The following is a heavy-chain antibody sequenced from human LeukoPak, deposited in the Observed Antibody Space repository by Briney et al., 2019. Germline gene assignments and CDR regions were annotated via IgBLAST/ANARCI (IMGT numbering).Heavy chain of an antibody. CDR1: GFTFSSYA. CDR3: AKGSYDSSGYYGPLEYYFDY. D-gene: IGHD3-22*01. CDR2: ISGSGGST. V-gene: IGHV3-23*01. J-gene: IGHJ4*02. Sequence: GGSLRLSCAASGFTFSSYAMSWVRQAPGKGLEWVSAISGSGGSTYYADSVKGRFTISRDNSKNTVYLQMNSLRAEDTAVYYCAKGSYDSSGYYGPLEYYFDYWGQGTLVTVSS.